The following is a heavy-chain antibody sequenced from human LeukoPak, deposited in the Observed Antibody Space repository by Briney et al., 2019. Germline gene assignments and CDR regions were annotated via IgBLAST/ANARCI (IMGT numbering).Heavy chain of an antibody. CDR3: ARVYHSSGYYYYYYYGMDV. V-gene: IGHV1-3*01. J-gene: IGHJ6*02. CDR2: INAGNGNT. Sequence: ASVKVSCKASGYTFTSYGISWVRQAPGQGLEWMGWINAGNGNTKYSQKFQGRVTITRDTSASTAYMELSSLRSEDTAVYYCARVYHSSGYYYYYYYGMDVWGQGTTVTVSS. CDR1: GYTFTSYG. D-gene: IGHD3-22*01.